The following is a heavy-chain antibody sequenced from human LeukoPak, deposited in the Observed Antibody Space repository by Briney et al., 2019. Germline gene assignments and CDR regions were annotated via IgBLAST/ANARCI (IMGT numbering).Heavy chain of an antibody. CDR2: MNPNSGNT. D-gene: IGHD2-2*01. Sequence: ASVEVSCKASGYTFTSYDINWVRQATGQGLEWMGWMNPNSGNTGYAQKFQGRVTITRNTSISTAYMELSSLRSEDTAVYYCARESSRDCRTTSCYEVFDPWGQGTLVTVSS. CDR3: ARESSRDCRTTSCYEVFDP. V-gene: IGHV1-8*03. CDR1: GYTFTSYD. J-gene: IGHJ5*02.